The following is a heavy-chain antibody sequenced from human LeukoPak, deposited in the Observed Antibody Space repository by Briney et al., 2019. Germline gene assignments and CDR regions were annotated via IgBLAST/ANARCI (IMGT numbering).Heavy chain of an antibody. CDR2: IIPIFGTA. CDR3: ARSRYYYDSSGYTRGYYYYYYMDV. J-gene: IGHJ6*03. V-gene: IGHV1-69*05. Sequence: SVKVSCKATGYTFTSYGISWVRQAPGQGLEWMGGIIPIFGTANYAQKFQGRVTITTDESTSTAYMELSSLRSEDTAVYYCARSRYYYDSSGYTRGYYYYYYMDVWGKGTTVTVSS. D-gene: IGHD3-22*01. CDR1: GYTFTSYG.